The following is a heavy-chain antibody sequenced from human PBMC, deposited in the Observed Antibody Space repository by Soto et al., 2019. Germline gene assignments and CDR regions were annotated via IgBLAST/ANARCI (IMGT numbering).Heavy chain of an antibody. CDR1: GFSFSDYG. CDR3: AKTRTIFGVVCRHYFDY. V-gene: IGHV3-30*18. Sequence: QVQLVESGGGVVQPGRSQRLSCAASGFSFSDYGIHWVRQPPGKGLEWVAYTSYDGSKTYYADSVMGRFTISRDNSKNTLFLQMNSLRPEDTAMYYCAKTRTIFGVVCRHYFDYWGQGTLVTVSS. J-gene: IGHJ4*02. CDR2: TSYDGSKT. D-gene: IGHD3-3*01.